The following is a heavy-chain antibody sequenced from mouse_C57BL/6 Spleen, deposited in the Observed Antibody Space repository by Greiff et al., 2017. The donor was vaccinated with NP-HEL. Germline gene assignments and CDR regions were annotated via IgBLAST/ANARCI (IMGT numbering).Heavy chain of an antibody. Sequence: VQLKQSGPVLVKPGASVKMSCKASGYTFTDYYMNWVKQSHGKSLEWIGVINPYNGGTSYNQKFKGKATLTVDKSSSTAYMELNSLTSEDSAVYYCASPDGYYVGGFAYWGQGTLVTVSA. CDR1: GYTFTDYY. CDR2: INPYNGGT. V-gene: IGHV1-19*01. CDR3: ASPDGYYVGGFAY. J-gene: IGHJ3*01. D-gene: IGHD2-3*01.